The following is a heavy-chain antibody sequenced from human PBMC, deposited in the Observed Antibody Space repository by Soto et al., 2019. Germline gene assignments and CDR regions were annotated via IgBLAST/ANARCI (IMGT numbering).Heavy chain of an antibody. V-gene: IGHV3-23*01. J-gene: IGHJ4*02. Sequence: PGGSLRLSCAASDFTLSSYGMTWVRQPPGKGLEWVSTIRGRGATTYYADSVKGRFTISRDDSKNTPYLQMNSLRVDDTAVYFCAKDVNYDVLAGYYYYWGQGTRVTVS. CDR1: DFTLSSYG. D-gene: IGHD3-9*01. CDR3: AKDVNYDVLAGYYYY. CDR2: IRGRGATT.